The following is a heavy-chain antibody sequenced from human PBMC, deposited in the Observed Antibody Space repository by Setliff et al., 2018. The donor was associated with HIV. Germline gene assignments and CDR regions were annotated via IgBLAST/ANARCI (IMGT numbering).Heavy chain of an antibody. Sequence: SETLSLTCTVSDGSISSYYWSWIRQPAGEGLEWIGRIYTSGSTNYNPSFKSRVTISVDTPKNQFSLRLSSVTAADTAVYYCAKTGDYEAGYYYGMDVWGQGTTVTVSS. J-gene: IGHJ6*02. CDR2: IYTSGST. D-gene: IGHD4-17*01. CDR3: AKTGDYEAGYYYGMDV. CDR1: DGSISSYY. V-gene: IGHV4-4*07.